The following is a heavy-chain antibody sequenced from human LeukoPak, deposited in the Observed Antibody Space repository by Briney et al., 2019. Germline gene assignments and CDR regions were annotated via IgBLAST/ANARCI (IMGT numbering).Heavy chain of an antibody. CDR1: GGTFSSYA. J-gene: IGHJ4*02. V-gene: IGHV1-69*05. D-gene: IGHD6-13*01. Sequence: ASVKLSCKASGGTFSSYAVSWVRQAPGQGLEWMGGIIPIFGTANYAQKFQGRVTITTDESTSTAYMELSSLRSEDTAVYYCARSRMIPAYSSSWYEDYWGQGTLVTVSS. CDR2: IIPIFGTA. CDR3: ARSRMIPAYSSSWYEDY.